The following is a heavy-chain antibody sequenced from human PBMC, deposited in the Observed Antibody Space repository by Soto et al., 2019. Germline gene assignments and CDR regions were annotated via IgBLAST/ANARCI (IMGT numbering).Heavy chain of an antibody. CDR1: GFTFSSYE. J-gene: IGHJ6*02. CDR3: ARDRDVVRAQHRYGMDV. D-gene: IGHD2-15*01. V-gene: IGHV3-48*03. Sequence: EVQLVESGGGLVQPGGSLRLSCAASGFTFSSYEMNWVRQAPGKGLERVSYISSSGSTIYYADSVKGRFTISRDNAKNSLYLQMNSLRAEDTAVYYCARDRDVVRAQHRYGMDVWGQGTTVTVSS. CDR2: ISSSGSTI.